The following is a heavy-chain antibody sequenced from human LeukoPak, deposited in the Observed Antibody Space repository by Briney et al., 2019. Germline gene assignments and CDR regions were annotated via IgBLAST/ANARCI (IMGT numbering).Heavy chain of an antibody. D-gene: IGHD3-10*01. J-gene: IGHJ4*02. Sequence: GRSLRLSCAASGFTFSSYGMHWVRQAPGKGLEWVAVISYDGSNKYYADSVKGRFTTSRDNSKNTLYLQMNSLRAEDTAVYYCAKEDYGSGSFDYWGQGTLVTVSS. V-gene: IGHV3-30*18. CDR3: AKEDYGSGSFDY. CDR2: ISYDGSNK. CDR1: GFTFSSYG.